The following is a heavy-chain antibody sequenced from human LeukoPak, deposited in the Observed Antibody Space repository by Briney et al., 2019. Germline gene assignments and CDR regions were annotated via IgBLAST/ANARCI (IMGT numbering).Heavy chain of an antibody. CDR3: AKDREGLSSGYDLEYFDY. CDR1: GFTFSSYA. J-gene: IGHJ4*02. Sequence: GGSLRLSCAASGFTFSSYAMNWVRQAPGKGLEWVSAISGGGGTTYYADSVPGRFTLSRHNSKHPLFLQMNSLRAEDTAVYYCAKDREGLSSGYDLEYFDYWGQGTLVTVSS. V-gene: IGHV3-23*01. D-gene: IGHD5-12*01. CDR2: ISGGGGTT.